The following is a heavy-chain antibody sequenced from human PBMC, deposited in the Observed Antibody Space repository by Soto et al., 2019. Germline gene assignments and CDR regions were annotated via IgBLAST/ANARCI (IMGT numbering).Heavy chain of an antibody. CDR2: IYWNDDK. J-gene: IGHJ4*02. D-gene: IGHD6-6*01. CDR1: GFSLSSLSTSGVG. V-gene: IGHV2-5*01. Sequence: ESGPTLVNPTQTLTLTCTLSGFSLSSLSTSGVGVGWIRQPPGKALEWLALIYWNDDKRYSPSLKSRLTITKDTSKNQVVLTMTNMDPVDTATYYCAHSEWQLVPDYWGQGTLVTVSS. CDR3: AHSEWQLVPDY.